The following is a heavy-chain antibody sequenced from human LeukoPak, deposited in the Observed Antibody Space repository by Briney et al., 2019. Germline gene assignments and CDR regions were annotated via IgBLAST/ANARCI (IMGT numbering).Heavy chain of an antibody. CDR3: ARQHRSGGIWFEP. J-gene: IGHJ5*02. CDR2: INHSGST. Sequence: PSETLSLTCAVYGVSFSGYYWSWLRQPPGKGLEWIGEINHSGSTNYNPSLKSRVTISVDTSKNQFSLKLSSVTAADTAVYYWARQHRSGGIWFEPWGQGTLVTVSS. V-gene: IGHV4-34*01. D-gene: IGHD3-16*01. CDR1: GVSFSGYY.